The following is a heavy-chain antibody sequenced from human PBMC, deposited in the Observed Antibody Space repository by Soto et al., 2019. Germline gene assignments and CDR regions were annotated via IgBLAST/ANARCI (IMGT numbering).Heavy chain of an antibody. J-gene: IGHJ5*02. CDR2: VIPSIGMA. CDR1: GGTFSNYI. Sequence: QVQLVQSGAEVKKPGSSVKVSCKASGGTFSNYIINWVRQAPGQGLEWMGRVIPSIGMANTAQNFQGRVTITADQSTSTTYMELISLRSEDTAVFYCATDDHGVARLSWGQGTLVTVSS. CDR3: ATDDHGVARLS. D-gene: IGHD4-17*01. V-gene: IGHV1-69*08.